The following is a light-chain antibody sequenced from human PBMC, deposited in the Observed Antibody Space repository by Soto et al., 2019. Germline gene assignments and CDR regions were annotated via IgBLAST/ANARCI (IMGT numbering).Light chain of an antibody. CDR1: NSNIGAGFA. V-gene: IGLV1-40*01. CDR3: QSYDSSLRNVI. J-gene: IGLJ2*01. CDR2: GNN. Sequence: QSVLTQPPSVSGAPGQRVTISCTGSNSNIGAGFAVHWYQQLPGTAPKLLIHGNNNRPSGVPDRFSGSKSGTSASLAITGLQVEDEADYYCQSYDSSLRNVIFGGGTKLTVL.